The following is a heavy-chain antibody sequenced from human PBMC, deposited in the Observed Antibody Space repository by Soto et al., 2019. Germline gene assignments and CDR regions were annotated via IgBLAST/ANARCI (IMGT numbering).Heavy chain of an antibody. D-gene: IGHD3-10*01. CDR2: IYYSGST. CDR3: ARDHYYGSGSYLGWFDP. CDR1: GGYISSGGYY. V-gene: IGHV4-31*03. Sequence: SETLSLTCTVSGGYISSGGYYWSWIRPHPGKGLEWIGYIYYSGSTYYDPSLKSRVTISVDTSKNQFSLKLSSVTAADTAVYYCARDHYYGSGSYLGWFDPWGQGTLVTVSS. J-gene: IGHJ5*02.